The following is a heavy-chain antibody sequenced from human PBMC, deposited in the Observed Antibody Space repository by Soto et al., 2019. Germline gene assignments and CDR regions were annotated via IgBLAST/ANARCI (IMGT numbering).Heavy chain of an antibody. V-gene: IGHV1-46*01. CDR2: INPSGGST. Sequence: ASVKVSCKASGYTFTSYYMHWVRQAPGQGLEWMGIINPSGGSTSYAQKFQGRVTVTRDTSTSTVYMELSSLRSEDTAVYYCARGGSSPDYYYYGMDVWGQGTTVTVSS. CDR1: GYTFTSYY. CDR3: ARGGSSPDYYYYGMDV. J-gene: IGHJ6*02. D-gene: IGHD6-6*01.